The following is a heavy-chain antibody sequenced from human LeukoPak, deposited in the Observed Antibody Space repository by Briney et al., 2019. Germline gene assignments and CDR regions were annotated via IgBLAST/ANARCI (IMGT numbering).Heavy chain of an antibody. Sequence: GGSLRLSCAASGFTFSRYSMNWVRQAPGKGLEWVSSISSSRSSIYYADSVKGRFIISRDNAKNSLYLQMNSLRAEDTAVYYGHGYYNSEYYYYMDVWGKGTTVTISS. CDR2: ISSSRSSI. CDR3: HGYYNSEYYYYMDV. D-gene: IGHD3-22*01. V-gene: IGHV3-21*04. CDR1: GFTFSRYS. J-gene: IGHJ6*03.